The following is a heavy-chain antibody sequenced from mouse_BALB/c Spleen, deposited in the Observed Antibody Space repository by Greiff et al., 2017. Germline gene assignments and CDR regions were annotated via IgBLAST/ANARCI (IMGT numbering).Heavy chain of an antibody. CDR3: NAATALDY. CDR2: IDPENGDT. Sequence: EVKLMESGAELVRSGASVKLSCTASGFNIKDYYMHWVKQRPEQGLEWIGWIDPENGDTEYAPKFQGKATMTADTSSNTAYLQLSSLTSEDTAVYYCNAATALDYWGQGTTLTVSS. J-gene: IGHJ2*01. D-gene: IGHD1-2*01. CDR1: GFNIKDYY. V-gene: IGHV14-4*02.